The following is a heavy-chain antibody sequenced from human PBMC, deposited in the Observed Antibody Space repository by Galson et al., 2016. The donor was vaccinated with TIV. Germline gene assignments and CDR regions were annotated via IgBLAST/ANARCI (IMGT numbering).Heavy chain of an antibody. D-gene: IGHD3-16*01. CDR1: GYTFTSYG. V-gene: IGHV1-18*01. Sequence: SVKVSCKASGYTFTSYGITWVRQAPGQGLEWMGWISAYNGNTKYVQRLQGRVTMTTDTSTRTAYMELRGLRSDDTAMYYCASGEGEFDYVDSGIYYYWGQGTLVTVSS. CDR3: ASGEGEFDYVDSGIYYY. J-gene: IGHJ4*02. CDR2: ISAYNGNT.